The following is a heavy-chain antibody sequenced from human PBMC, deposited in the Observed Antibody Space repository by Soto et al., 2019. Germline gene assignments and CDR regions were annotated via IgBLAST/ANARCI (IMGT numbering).Heavy chain of an antibody. V-gene: IGHV3-23*01. J-gene: IGHJ4*02. CDR3: AKDHSISPEGVWGFDF. D-gene: IGHD6-13*01. Sequence: EVQLLESGGGLVQPGGSLRLSCEASGFTFSNFALSWVRQAPGKGPQWVSSILGGGGATFYADSVKGRFTISRDNSKNTLYLQMSSLRADDTAVYHCAKDHSISPEGVWGFDFWGRGTLVTVSS. CDR1: GFTFSNFA. CDR2: ILGGGGAT.